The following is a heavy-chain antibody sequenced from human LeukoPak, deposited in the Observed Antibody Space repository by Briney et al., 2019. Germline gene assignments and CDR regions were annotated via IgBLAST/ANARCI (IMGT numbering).Heavy chain of an antibody. D-gene: IGHD3-10*01. CDR3: ARQWGGDHGSGSYYSY. Sequence: PSETLSLTCTVSGGSISSSSYYWGWIRQPPGKGLEWIGSIYYSGSTYYNPSLKSRVTISVDTSKNQFSLKLSSVTAADTAVYYCARQWGGDHGSGSYYSYWGQGTLVTVSS. J-gene: IGHJ4*02. V-gene: IGHV4-39*01. CDR2: IYYSGST. CDR1: GGSISSSSYY.